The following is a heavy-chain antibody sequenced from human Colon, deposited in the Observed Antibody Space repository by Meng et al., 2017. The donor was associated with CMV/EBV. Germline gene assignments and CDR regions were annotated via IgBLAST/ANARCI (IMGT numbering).Heavy chain of an antibody. V-gene: IGHV1-69*10. CDR2: IIPILGVA. CDR3: AIQPYEGSRYYHYYFEY. CDR1: GGTFSNYA. D-gene: IGHD3-22*01. Sequence: SVKVSCKASGGTFSNYAISWVRQAPGQGLEWMGGIIPILGVASDAQRFQRRVTITADKSTSTAYMELSSLMSEDPAVYYCAIQPYEGSRYYHYYFEYWGQGTLVTVSS. J-gene: IGHJ4*02.